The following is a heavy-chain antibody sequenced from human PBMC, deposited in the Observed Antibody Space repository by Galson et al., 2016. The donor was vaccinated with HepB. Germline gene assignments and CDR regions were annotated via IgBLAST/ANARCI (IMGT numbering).Heavy chain of an antibody. CDR1: GFTFSNYA. J-gene: IGHJ4*02. Sequence: SLRLSCAASGFTFSNYAMTWARQAPGKGLEWVSGIYSNGRTYHADSVKGRFTISRDNSKHTLYLQMNNLRAEDTAVYYCAKDEPPGGRCLSGGSCSVAPYWGQGTLVTVSS. CDR3: AKDEPPGGRCLSGGSCSVAPY. V-gene: IGHV3-23*01. D-gene: IGHD2-15*01. CDR2: IYSNGRT.